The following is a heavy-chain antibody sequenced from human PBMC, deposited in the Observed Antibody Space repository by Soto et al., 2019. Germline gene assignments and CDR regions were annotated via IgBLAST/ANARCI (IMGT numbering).Heavy chain of an antibody. CDR3: ARRSSSWYRRYYYYYYGMDV. Sequence: SETLSLTCAVYGGSLSGYYWSWIRQPPGKGLEWIGEINHSGSTNYNPSLKSRVTISVDTSKNQFSLKLSSVTAADTAVYYCARRSSSWYRRYYYYYYGMDVWGQGTTVTVSS. CDR1: GGSLSGYY. CDR2: INHSGST. D-gene: IGHD6-13*01. J-gene: IGHJ6*02. V-gene: IGHV4-34*01.